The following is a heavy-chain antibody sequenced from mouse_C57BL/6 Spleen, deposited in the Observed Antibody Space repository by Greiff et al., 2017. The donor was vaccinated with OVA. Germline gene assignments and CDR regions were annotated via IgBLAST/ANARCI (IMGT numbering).Heavy chain of an antibody. D-gene: IGHD4-1*01. J-gene: IGHJ2*02. V-gene: IGHV5-16*01. CDR3: ARDRTGTGGYYLDY. CDR1: GFTFSDYY. CDR2: INYDGSST. Sequence: EVKLVESEGGLVQPGSSMKLSCTASGFTFSDYYMAWVRQVPEKGLEWVANINYDGSSTYYLDSLKSRFIISRDNAKNILYLQMSSLKSEDTATYYCARDRTGTGGYYLDYWGQGTSLTVSS.